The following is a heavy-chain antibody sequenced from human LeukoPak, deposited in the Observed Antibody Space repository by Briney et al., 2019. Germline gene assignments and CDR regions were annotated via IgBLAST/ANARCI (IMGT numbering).Heavy chain of an antibody. D-gene: IGHD6-19*01. CDR1: DFTFSSHW. J-gene: IGHJ4*02. V-gene: IGHV3-74*01. CDR2: IISDGSSI. Sequence: GGSLRLSCTTSDFTFSSHWMHWVRQAPGKGLVWVSRIISDGSSISYADSVKGRFTISRDNAKNTLYLQMNSLRAEDTAVYYCARGHVAGTDRHWDYWGQGALVTVSS. CDR3: ARGHVAGTDRHWDY.